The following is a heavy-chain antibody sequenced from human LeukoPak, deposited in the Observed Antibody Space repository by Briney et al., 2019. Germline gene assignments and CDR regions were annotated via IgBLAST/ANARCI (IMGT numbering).Heavy chain of an antibody. Sequence: GGSLRLSCAASGFTFSSYRMSWVRQAPGKGLGWVSDISGSGGSTYYADSVKGRFTISRDNAKNFLYLQMNSLRAEDTAVYYCARTYYDILTGYNPYFDYWGQGILVTVSS. CDR2: ISGSGGST. J-gene: IGHJ4*02. V-gene: IGHV3-23*01. CDR1: GFTFSSYR. D-gene: IGHD3-9*01. CDR3: ARTYYDILTGYNPYFDY.